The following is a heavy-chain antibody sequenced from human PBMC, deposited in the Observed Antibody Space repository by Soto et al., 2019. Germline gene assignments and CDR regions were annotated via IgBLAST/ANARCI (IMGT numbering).Heavy chain of an antibody. Sequence: PSETLSLTCTVSGDSIRSYYWSWIRQPPGKGLEWIGYILYSGSPNYNPSLKSRVTMSIDTSNNQFSLRLTSVTAADTAVYYCARLGRWLQALDSWGQGTLVTVSS. CDR1: GDSIRSYY. V-gene: IGHV4-59*08. CDR3: ARLGRWLQALDS. CDR2: ILYSGSP. J-gene: IGHJ4*02. D-gene: IGHD5-12*01.